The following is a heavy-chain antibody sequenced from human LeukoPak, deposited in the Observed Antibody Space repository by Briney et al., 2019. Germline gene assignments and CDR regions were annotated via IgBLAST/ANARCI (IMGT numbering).Heavy chain of an antibody. J-gene: IGHJ4*02. V-gene: IGHV3-21*01. CDR2: ISSSSSYI. CDR1: GFTFSSYS. D-gene: IGHD5-18*01. CDR3: ARDRGRGYSYGYSGY. Sequence: PGGSLRLSCAASGFTFSSYSMNWVRQAPGKGLEWVSSISSSSSYIYYADSVKGRFTISRDNAKNSLYLQMNSLRAEDTAVYYCARDRGRGYSYGYSGYWGQGTLVTVSS.